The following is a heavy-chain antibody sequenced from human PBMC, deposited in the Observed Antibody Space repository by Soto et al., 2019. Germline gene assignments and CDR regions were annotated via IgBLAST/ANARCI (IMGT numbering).Heavy chain of an antibody. CDR1: GFTFSSYG. V-gene: IGHV3-30*03. CDR3: ARVGYYYDSSGQRTPSPFDY. Sequence: GGSLRLSGASSGFTFSSYGMHWVGQAPGKGLDFVAVISYDGSNKYYADSVKGRFTISRDNSKNTLYLQMNSLRAEDTAVYYCARVGYYYDSSGQRTPSPFDYWGQGTLVTVSS. D-gene: IGHD3-22*01. J-gene: IGHJ4*02. CDR2: ISYDGSNK.